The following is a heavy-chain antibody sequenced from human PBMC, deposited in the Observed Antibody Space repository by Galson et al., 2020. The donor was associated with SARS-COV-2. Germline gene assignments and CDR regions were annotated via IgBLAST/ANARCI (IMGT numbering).Heavy chain of an antibody. D-gene: IGHD4-17*01. CDR1: GFSFSTYT. Sequence: HSGGSLRLSCAASGFSFSTYTMHWVRQAPGKGLEWVAVISYDGSNKYYADSVKGRFTISRDNSKNTLYLQMNTLSAEDTAVYYCVRYGRAKLDYWGQGTLVTVSS. J-gene: IGHJ4*02. CDR2: ISYDGSNK. CDR3: VRYGRAKLDY. V-gene: IGHV3-30*04.